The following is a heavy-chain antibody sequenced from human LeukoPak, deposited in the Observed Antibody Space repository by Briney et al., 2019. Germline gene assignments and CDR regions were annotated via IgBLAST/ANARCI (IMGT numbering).Heavy chain of an antibody. CDR1: GFSFSGYA. CDR2: ISGSAARA. V-gene: IGHV3-23*01. Sequence: PGGSLRLSCAVSGFSFSGYAMSWVRQAPGQGLEWVSAISGSAARAHYAESVRGRFTISRDNSQNTLHLQMNSLRAEDTAVYYCAKEVVLGETNYFYYGMDVWGQGTTVTVSS. J-gene: IGHJ6*02. D-gene: IGHD1-26*01. CDR3: AKEVVLGETNYFYYGMDV.